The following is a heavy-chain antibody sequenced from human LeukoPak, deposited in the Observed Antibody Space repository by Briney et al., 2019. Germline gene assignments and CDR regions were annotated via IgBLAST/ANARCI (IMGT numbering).Heavy chain of an antibody. CDR2: IYFNGRT. CDR1: GGSISNYY. J-gene: IGHJ4*02. V-gene: IGHV4-59*08. CDR3: ARHQLVWFGELLGPIGY. Sequence: SETLSLTCTVSGGSISNYYWSWIRQPPEKGLEWIGYIYFNGRTNHNPSLKSRVTISVDTSKNQFSLMLTSVTAADTAVYYCARHQLVWFGELLGPIGYWGQGNLVTVSS. D-gene: IGHD3-10*01.